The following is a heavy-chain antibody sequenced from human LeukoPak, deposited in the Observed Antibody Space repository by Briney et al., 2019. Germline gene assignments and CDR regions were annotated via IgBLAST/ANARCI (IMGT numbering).Heavy chain of an antibody. J-gene: IGHJ6*03. V-gene: IGHV4-59*11. CDR2: IYYSGST. CDR3: ARSIIAAAGTNYYMDV. CDR1: GGSISSHY. Sequence: SETLSLTCTVSGGSISSHYWSWIRQPPGKGLEWIGYIYYSGSTNYNPSLKSRVTISVDTSKNQFFLKLSSVTAADTAVYYCARSIIAAAGTNYYMDVWGKGTTVTVSS. D-gene: IGHD6-13*01.